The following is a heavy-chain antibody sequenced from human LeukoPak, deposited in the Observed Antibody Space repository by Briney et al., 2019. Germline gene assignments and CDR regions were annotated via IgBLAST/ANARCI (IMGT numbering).Heavy chain of an antibody. D-gene: IGHD4-17*01. J-gene: IGHJ4*02. V-gene: IGHV3-30*03. CDR3: ATGTTVTTVAYFDY. CDR1: RFTFSSYG. CDR2: ISYDGSNK. Sequence: GGSLRLSCAVSRFTFSSYGMHWVRQAAGRGLEWVAVISYDGSNKYYADSVKGRFTISRDNSKNTLYLQMNSLRADDTAVYYCATGTTVTTVAYFDYWGQGTLVTVSS.